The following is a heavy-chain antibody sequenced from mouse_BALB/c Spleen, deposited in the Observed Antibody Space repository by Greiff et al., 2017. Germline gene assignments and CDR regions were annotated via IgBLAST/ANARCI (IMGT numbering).Heavy chain of an antibody. D-gene: IGHD2-10*02. CDR3: TRGYGNYWYFDV. V-gene: IGHV1-15*01. CDR1: GYTFTDYE. J-gene: IGHJ1*01. Sequence: VQLHQSGAELVRPGASVTLSCKASGYTFTDYEMHWVKQTPVHGLEWIGAIDPETGGTAYNQKFKGKATLTADKSSSTAYMELRSLTSEDSAVYYCTRGYGNYWYFDVWGAGTTVTVSA. CDR2: IDPETGGT.